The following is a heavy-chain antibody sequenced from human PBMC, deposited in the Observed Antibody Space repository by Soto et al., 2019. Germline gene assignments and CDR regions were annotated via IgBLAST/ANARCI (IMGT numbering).Heavy chain of an antibody. CDR1: GESISSGGYY. V-gene: IGHV4-31*03. J-gene: IGHJ4*02. CDR3: ARASSSSSAADY. Sequence: QVQLQESGPGLVKPSQTLSLTCNVSGESISSGGYYWSWIRHHPGKGLEWIGYIYDSESAYYNPSLKSRVXIXMHXSKNHFAMRLSSVTGADTAVYYCARASSSSSAADYWGQGTLVTVSS. CDR2: IYDSESA. D-gene: IGHD6-6*01.